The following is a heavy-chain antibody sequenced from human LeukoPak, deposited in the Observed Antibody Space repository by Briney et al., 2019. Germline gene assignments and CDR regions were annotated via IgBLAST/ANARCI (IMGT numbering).Heavy chain of an antibody. V-gene: IGHV4-34*01. CDR1: GGSFSGYY. D-gene: IGHD4-17*01. Sequence: PSETLSLTCAVYGGSFSGYYWSWIRQPPGKGLEWIGEINHSGSTNYNPSLKSRVTISVDTSKNQFSLKLSSVTAADTAVYYCARNYGDYVTWYYYYGMDVWGQGTTVTVSS. J-gene: IGHJ6*02. CDR2: INHSGST. CDR3: ARNYGDYVTWYYYYGMDV.